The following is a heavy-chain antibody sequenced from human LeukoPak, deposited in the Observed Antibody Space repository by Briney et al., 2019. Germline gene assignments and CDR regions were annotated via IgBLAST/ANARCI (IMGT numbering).Heavy chain of an antibody. CDR1: GYSISRGYY. J-gene: IGHJ4*02. D-gene: IGHD3-10*01. CDR3: ARAGWIITSGIDY. Sequence: SQRLSLTCGVSGYSISRGYYWAWIRQPPGKGLEWIGTIYHTGSTYYTPSLGSRVTISVDTSKNEFSLNLNSVTAADTAVYYCARAGWIITSGIDYWGQGALVTV. V-gene: IGHV4-38-2*01. CDR2: IYHTGST.